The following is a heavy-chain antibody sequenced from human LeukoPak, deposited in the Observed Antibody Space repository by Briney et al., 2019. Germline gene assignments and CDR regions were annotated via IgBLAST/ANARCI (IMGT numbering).Heavy chain of an antibody. D-gene: IGHD5-12*01. CDR3: ARARIVATSLGY. CDR1: EFTFSSYA. Sequence: GRSLRLSCAASEFTFSSYAMHWVRQAPGKGLEWVAVISYDGSNKYYADSVKGRFTISRDNSKNTLYLQMNSPRAEDTAVYYCARARIVATSLGYWGQGTLVTVSS. J-gene: IGHJ4*02. CDR2: ISYDGSNK. V-gene: IGHV3-30*04.